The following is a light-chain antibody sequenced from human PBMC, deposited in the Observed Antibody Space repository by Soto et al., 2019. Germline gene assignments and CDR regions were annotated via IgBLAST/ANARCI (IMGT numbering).Light chain of an antibody. CDR1: QNINGW. CDR3: QQAKSFPYT. V-gene: IGKV1D-12*01. CDR2: AAS. Sequence: DIQMTQSPSSVSASVGDRVTITCRASQNINGWLAWYQQKPGKGPKLLIYAASSLQRGVPSRFSGSGSGTDFTLTISSLQPEDVATYYCQQAKSFPYTFGQGTKLEIK. J-gene: IGKJ2*01.